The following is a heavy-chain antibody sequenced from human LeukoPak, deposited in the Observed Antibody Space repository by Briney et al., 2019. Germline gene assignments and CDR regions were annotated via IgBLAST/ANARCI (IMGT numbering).Heavy chain of an antibody. CDR2: IRYDGSNK. D-gene: IGHD2-8*01. Sequence: GGSLRLSCAASGFTFSSYGMHWVRQAPGKGLECVAFIRYDGSNKYYADSVKGRFTISRDNSKNTLYLQMNSLRAEDTAVYYCAKDGPIVLMVYASNWFDPWGQGTLVTVSS. CDR1: GFTFSSYG. CDR3: AKDGPIVLMVYASNWFDP. J-gene: IGHJ5*02. V-gene: IGHV3-30*02.